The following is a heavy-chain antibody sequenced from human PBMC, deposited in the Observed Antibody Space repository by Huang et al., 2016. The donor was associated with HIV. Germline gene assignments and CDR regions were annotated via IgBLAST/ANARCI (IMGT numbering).Heavy chain of an antibody. J-gene: IGHJ6*03. Sequence: QLLLQESGPGLVKPSEALALTCAVSGGSIRSSDYHWGWIRQPPGKGLEWIGSIYYKGSTHSSTSLKVRFTIAVDTSKNLFFLTLTSMTAADTAVYYCARHREGPVAYYSGWGSHLNYMDVWGRGRTVVVSS. CDR1: GGSIRSSDYH. V-gene: IGHV4-39*01. D-gene: IGHD3-10*01. CDR3: ARHREGPVAYYSGWGSHLNYMDV. CDR2: IYYKGST.